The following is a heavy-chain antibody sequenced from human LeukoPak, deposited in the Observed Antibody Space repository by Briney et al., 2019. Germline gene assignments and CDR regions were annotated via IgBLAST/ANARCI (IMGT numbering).Heavy chain of an antibody. V-gene: IGHV4-31*03. CDR1: GSSISSGDYY. CDR2: IYYSGST. Sequence: SETLSLTCTVSGSSISSGDYYWSWIRQPPGKGLEWIGYIYYSGSTYYNPSLKSRVTISVDTSKNQFSLKLSSVTAADTAVYYCAKLKDRTAAVTGYFDYWGQGTLVTVSS. D-gene: IGHD6-13*01. CDR3: AKLKDRTAAVTGYFDY. J-gene: IGHJ4*02.